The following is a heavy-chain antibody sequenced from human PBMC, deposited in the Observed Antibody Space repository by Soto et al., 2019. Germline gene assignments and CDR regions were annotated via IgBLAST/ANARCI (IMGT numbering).Heavy chain of an antibody. CDR2: ISDDGSSK. V-gene: IGHV3-30*18. J-gene: IGHJ3*02. Sequence: QVHLVESGGGVVQPGRSLRLSCAVSGFTFSSYGMYWVRQTPGKGPEWVAVISDDGSSKYYADSVKGRFTISSDNSKNTLYLHMNSLRDEDTVVCYCVKDQSQACDIWGPGERVTVSS. CDR1: GFTFSSYG. CDR3: VKDQSQACDI.